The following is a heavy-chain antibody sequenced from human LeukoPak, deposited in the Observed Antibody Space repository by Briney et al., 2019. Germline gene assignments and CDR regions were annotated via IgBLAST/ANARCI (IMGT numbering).Heavy chain of an antibody. J-gene: IGHJ3*02. CDR1: GGSISSYY. Sequence: SETLSLTCTVSGGSISSYYWSWIRQPPGKGLEWIGYIYYSGSTNYNPSLKSRVIISVDTSKNQFSLKLSSVTAADTAMYYCARFRWAVPDAFDIWGQGTMVTVSS. D-gene: IGHD4-23*01. CDR3: ARFRWAVPDAFDI. V-gene: IGHV4-59*12. CDR2: IYYSGST.